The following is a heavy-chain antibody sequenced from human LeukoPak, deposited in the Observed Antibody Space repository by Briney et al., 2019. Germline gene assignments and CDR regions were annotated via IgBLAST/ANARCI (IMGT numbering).Heavy chain of an antibody. CDR2: ISYDGSNK. Sequence: PGRSLRLSCAASGFTFSSYGMHWVRQAPGKGLEWVAVISYDGSNKYYADSVKGRFTISRDNSKNTLYLQMNSLRAEDTAVYYCAKYGGDSSNWGQGTLVTVSS. D-gene: IGHD2-21*01. CDR3: AKYGGDSSN. J-gene: IGHJ4*02. CDR1: GFTFSSYG. V-gene: IGHV3-30*18.